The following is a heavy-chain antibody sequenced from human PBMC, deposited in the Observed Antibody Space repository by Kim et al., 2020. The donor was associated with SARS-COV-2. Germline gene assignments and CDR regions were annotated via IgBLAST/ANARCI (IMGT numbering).Heavy chain of an antibody. J-gene: IGHJ6*02. D-gene: IGHD4-17*01. Sequence: SVKVSCKASGGTFSSYAISWVRQAPGQGLEWMGGIIPIFGTANYAQKFQGRVTITADESTSTAYMELSSLRSEDTAVYYCARASTVAPIYYYYGMDVWGQGTTVTVSS. CDR2: IIPIFGTA. CDR1: GGTFSSYA. CDR3: ARASTVAPIYYYYGMDV. V-gene: IGHV1-69*13.